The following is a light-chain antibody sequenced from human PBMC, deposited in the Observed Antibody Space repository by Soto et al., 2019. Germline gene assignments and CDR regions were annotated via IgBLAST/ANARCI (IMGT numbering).Light chain of an antibody. CDR1: QSVNSN. V-gene: IGKV3-15*01. CDR3: QQYNNWPRT. CDR2: GST. J-gene: IGKJ1*01. Sequence: EIVMTQSPPTLSVSPGERATLSCRTSQSVNSNLAWYQQKPGQAPRLLMYGSTTRATGIPARFSGSGSGTEFTLTISSLQSEDFAVYYCQQYNNWPRTFGQGTKVDI.